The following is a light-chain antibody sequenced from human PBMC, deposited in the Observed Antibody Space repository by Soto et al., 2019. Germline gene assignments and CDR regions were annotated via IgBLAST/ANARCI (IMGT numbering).Light chain of an antibody. CDR1: SSNNGNNA. CDR2: YDD. V-gene: IGLV1-36*01. CDR3: AAWDDSLNGRV. J-gene: IGLJ3*02. Sequence: QSVLTQPPSVSEAPRQRVTISCSGSSSNNGNNAVNWYQQLPGKAPKLLIYYDDLLPSGVSDRFSGSKSGTSASLAISGLQSEDEADYYCAAWDDSLNGRVFGGGTKLTVL.